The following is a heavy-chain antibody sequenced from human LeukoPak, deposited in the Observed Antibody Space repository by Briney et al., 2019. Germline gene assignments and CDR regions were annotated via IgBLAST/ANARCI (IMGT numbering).Heavy chain of an antibody. CDR1: GFTFRSYW. V-gene: IGHV3-7*01. CDR3: ARDWRYCSSSSCLAMDV. D-gene: IGHD2-2*01. J-gene: IGHJ6*02. Sequence: TGGSQRLSCAASGFTFRSYWMSWVRQAPGKGLEWVANIERDGSEKYYVDSVKGRFIISRDNAKNSLYLEMNSLRAEDTAVYYCARDWRYCSSSSCLAMDVWGQGTTVTVSS. CDR2: IERDGSEK.